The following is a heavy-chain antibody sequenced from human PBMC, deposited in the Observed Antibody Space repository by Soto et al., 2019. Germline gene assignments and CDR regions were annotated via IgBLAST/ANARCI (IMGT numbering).Heavy chain of an antibody. CDR2: ISWNSGSI. J-gene: IGHJ5*02. D-gene: IGHD6-6*01. CDR1: GFTFDDYA. CDR3: AKGLSSSSGLNWFDP. Sequence: EVQLVESGGGLVQPGRSLRLSCAASGFTFDDYAMHWVRQAPGKGLEWVSGISWNSGSIGYADSVKGRFTISRDNAKNSLYLQMNSLRAEDTALYYCAKGLSSSSGLNWFDPWGQGTLVTVSS. V-gene: IGHV3-9*01.